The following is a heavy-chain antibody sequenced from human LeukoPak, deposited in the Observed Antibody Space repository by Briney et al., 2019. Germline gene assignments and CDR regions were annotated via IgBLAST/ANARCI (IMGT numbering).Heavy chain of an antibody. CDR2: IYYSGST. CDR1: GGSISSYY. J-gene: IGHJ4*02. V-gene: IGHV4-59*01. D-gene: IGHD2-15*01. Sequence: SETLSLTCTVSGGSISSYYWSWIRQPPGKGLEWIGYIYYSGSTNYNPSLKSRVTISVDTSKNQFSLKLSSVTAADTAVYYCARARGGGGFTDYWTQGTLVTVSS. CDR3: ARARGGGGFTDY.